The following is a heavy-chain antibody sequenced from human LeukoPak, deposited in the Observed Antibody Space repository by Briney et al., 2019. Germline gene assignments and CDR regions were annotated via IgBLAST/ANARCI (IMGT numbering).Heavy chain of an antibody. J-gene: IGHJ4*02. Sequence: PGGSLRLACAASGFTLSGYSMNWVRQAPGKGLEWVSHISIGGTIYYADSVKGRFTISRDNAKNAVYLQMNRLRVEDTAEYYCSTAKFDYWGQGTLVTVSS. CDR3: STAKFDY. CDR2: ISIGGTI. CDR1: GFTLSGYS. V-gene: IGHV3-48*01.